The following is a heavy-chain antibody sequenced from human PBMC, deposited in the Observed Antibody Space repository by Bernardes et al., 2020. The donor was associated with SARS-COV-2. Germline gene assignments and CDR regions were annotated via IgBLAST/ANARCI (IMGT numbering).Heavy chain of an antibody. J-gene: IGHJ6*02. CDR1: GGSFSGYY. CDR2: INHSGST. Sequence: SETLSLTCAVYGGSFSGYYWSWVRQPPGKGLEWIGEINHSGSTNYNPSLKSRVTISVDTSKNQFSLKVNSVTAADTAVYYCARGRSSDYYRPGNYYSMDVWGQGTTVTVSS. D-gene: IGHD3-22*01. V-gene: IGHV4-34*01. CDR3: ARGRSSDYYRPGNYYSMDV.